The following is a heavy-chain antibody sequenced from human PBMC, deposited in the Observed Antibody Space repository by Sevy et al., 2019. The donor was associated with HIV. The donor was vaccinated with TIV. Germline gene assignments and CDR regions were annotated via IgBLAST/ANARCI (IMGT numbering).Heavy chain of an antibody. V-gene: IGHV3-33*01. Sequence: GGSLRLSCAASGFTFSSYGMHWVRQAPGKELEWVAVIWYAGSNKYSADSVKGQVTISRDNYKNTLYLQMNSLRAEDTAVYYCAREGGYCSGGSCWGAFDIWGQGTMVTVSS. CDR3: AREGGYCSGGSCWGAFDI. CDR2: IWYAGSNK. J-gene: IGHJ3*02. D-gene: IGHD2-15*01. CDR1: GFTFSSYG.